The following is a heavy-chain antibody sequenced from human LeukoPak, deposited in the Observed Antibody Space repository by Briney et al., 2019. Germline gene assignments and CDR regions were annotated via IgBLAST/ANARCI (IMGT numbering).Heavy chain of an antibody. J-gene: IGHJ5*02. V-gene: IGHV4-4*07. CDR3: TRDSGTTGEVKFDP. D-gene: IGHD3-10*01. CDR1: GGSISSYY. CDR2: IYSSGTI. Sequence: SETLSLTCSVSGGSISSYYWSWIRQPAGKGLEWIGRIYSSGTITYNPSLQSRVTMSVDTSKNEFSLKMSAVTAADTAVYYCTRDSGTTGEVKFDPWGQGTLVAVSS.